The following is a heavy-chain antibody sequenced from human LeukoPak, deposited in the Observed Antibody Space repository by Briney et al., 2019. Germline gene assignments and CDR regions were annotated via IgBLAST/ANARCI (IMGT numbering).Heavy chain of an antibody. V-gene: IGHV3-30*18. CDR2: ISYDGSNK. CDR3: AKDPSPLYCSSTSCSPYGMDV. D-gene: IGHD2-2*01. CDR1: GFTFSSYA. J-gene: IGHJ6*04. Sequence: GRSLRVSCAAPGFTFSSYAMHWVRQAPGKGLEWVAVISYDGSNKYYADSVKGRFTISQDNSKNTLYLQMNSLRAEDTAAYYCAKDPSPLYCSSTSCSPYGMDVWGKGRTVTVCS.